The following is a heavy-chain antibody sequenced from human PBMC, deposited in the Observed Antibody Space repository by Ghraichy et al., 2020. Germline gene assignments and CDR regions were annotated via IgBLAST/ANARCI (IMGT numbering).Heavy chain of an antibody. CDR2: ISGDGGST. J-gene: IGHJ3*02. CDR1: GFTFDDYA. D-gene: IGHD2-21*01. CDR3: AKDTILPSNIPDAFDI. Sequence: GGSLRLSCAASGFTFDDYAMHWVRQAPGKGLEWVSLISGDGGSTYYADSVKGRFTISRDNSKNSLYLQMNSLRTEDTALYYCAKDTILPSNIPDAFDIWGQGTMVTVSS. V-gene: IGHV3-43*02.